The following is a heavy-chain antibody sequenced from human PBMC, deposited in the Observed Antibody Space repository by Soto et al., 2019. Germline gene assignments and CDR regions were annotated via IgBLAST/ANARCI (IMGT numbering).Heavy chain of an antibody. CDR3: ARRSYGSGSYSIDY. D-gene: IGHD3-10*01. CDR2: IYYSGST. V-gene: IGHV4-61*01. Sequence: QVQLQESGPGLVKPSETLSLTCTVSGGSVSSGSYYWSWIRQPPGKGLEWIGYIYYSGSTNYNPSLKGRVTISVDTSKNQFSLKLSSVTAADTAVYYCARRSYGSGSYSIDYWGQGTLVTVSS. CDR1: GGSVSSGSYY. J-gene: IGHJ4*02.